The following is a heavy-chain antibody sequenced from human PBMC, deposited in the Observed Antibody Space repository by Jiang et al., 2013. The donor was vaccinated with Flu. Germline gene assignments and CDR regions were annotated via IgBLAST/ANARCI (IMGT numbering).Heavy chain of an antibody. Sequence: SSVKVSCKASGGTFSSYAISWVRQAPGQGLEWMGGIIPIFGTANYAQKFQGRVTITADESTSTAYMELSSLRSEDTAVYYCARDRSGHYYDSSGYLVDWGQGTLVTVSS. CDR2: IIPIFGTA. D-gene: IGHD3-22*01. CDR1: GGTFSSYA. CDR3: ARDRSGHYYDSSGYLVD. J-gene: IGHJ4*02. V-gene: IGHV1-69*01.